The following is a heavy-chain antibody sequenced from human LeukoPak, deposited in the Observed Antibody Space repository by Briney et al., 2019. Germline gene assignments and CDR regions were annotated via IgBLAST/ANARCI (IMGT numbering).Heavy chain of an antibody. Sequence: PGGSLRLSCAASGFTFSSYGMHWVRQAPGKGLEWVAVIWYDGSNKYYADSVKGRFTISRDNSKNTLYLQMNSLRAEDTAVYYCAKDGGIVVNYFDYWGQGTLVTVSS. D-gene: IGHD3-22*01. V-gene: IGHV3-33*06. J-gene: IGHJ4*02. CDR1: GFTFSSYG. CDR2: IWYDGSNK. CDR3: AKDGGIVVNYFDY.